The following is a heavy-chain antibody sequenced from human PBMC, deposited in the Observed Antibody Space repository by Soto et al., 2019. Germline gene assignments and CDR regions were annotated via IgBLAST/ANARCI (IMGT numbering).Heavy chain of an antibody. Sequence: ASVKVSCKASGYTFTGYYMHWVRQAPGQGLEWMGWINPNSGGTNYAQKFRGRVTMTTDTSISTAYMELSRLTSDDAAVYYCARAAIHGRRWHFWFDPWGPGTLVTVSS. CDR3: ARAAIHGRRWHFWFDP. D-gene: IGHD3-3*02. V-gene: IGHV1-2*02. J-gene: IGHJ5*02. CDR1: GYTFTGYY. CDR2: INPNSGGT.